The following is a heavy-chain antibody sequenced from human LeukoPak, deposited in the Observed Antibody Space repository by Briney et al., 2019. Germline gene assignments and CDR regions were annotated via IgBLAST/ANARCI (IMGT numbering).Heavy chain of an antibody. Sequence: PGGSLRLSCAASGFTFSSYWMHWVRQAPGKGLVWVSAISGSGGSTYYADSVKVRFTISRDNSKNTLYLQMNSLRAEDTAVYYCAKDLRFSLWFGELFSWGQGTLVTVSS. V-gene: IGHV3-23*01. CDR3: AKDLRFSLWFGELFS. CDR1: GFTFSSYW. J-gene: IGHJ5*02. D-gene: IGHD3-10*01. CDR2: ISGSGGST.